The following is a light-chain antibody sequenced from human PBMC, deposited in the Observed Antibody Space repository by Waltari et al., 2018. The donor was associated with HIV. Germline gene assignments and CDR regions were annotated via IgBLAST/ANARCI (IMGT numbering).Light chain of an antibody. CDR3: AAQDDSLHGVV. CDR2: FNN. V-gene: IGLV1-44*01. Sequence: QSVLTQPPSASGTPGQSVTISCSGGSSNVGSNNVHWYQQLPGEAPKLLIYFNNHRPAGVPDRCSGSKSGTSASLAISGLQSEDEANYYCAAQDDSLHGVVFGGGTKVTVL. J-gene: IGLJ3*02. CDR1: SSNVGSNN.